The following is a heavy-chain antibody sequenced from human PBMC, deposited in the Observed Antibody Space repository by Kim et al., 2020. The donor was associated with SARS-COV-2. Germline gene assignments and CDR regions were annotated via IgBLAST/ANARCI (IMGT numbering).Heavy chain of an antibody. CDR3: AKGGYTTFFDY. J-gene: IGHJ4*02. V-gene: IGHV3-23*05. CDR2: T. D-gene: IGHD2-2*02. Sequence: TYYADSVKGRFTISRDNSKNTLYLQMNSLRAEDTALYYCAKGGYTTFFDYWGQATLVTVSS.